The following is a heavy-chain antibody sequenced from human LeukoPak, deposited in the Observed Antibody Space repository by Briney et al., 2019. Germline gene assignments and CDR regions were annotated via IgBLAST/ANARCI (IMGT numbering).Heavy chain of an antibody. J-gene: IGHJ4*02. CDR2: IWYDGSNK. Sequence: PRGSLRLSCAVSGFKFRSHGMHWVRQSPGKGLEWVAIIWYDGSNKYYSDSVEGRFTISRDNSKNTLYLQMNSLRAEDTAVYYCATATYGSGSYYSDYWGQGTLVTVSS. CDR1: GFKFRSHG. D-gene: IGHD3-10*01. V-gene: IGHV3-33*01. CDR3: ATATYGSGSYYSDY.